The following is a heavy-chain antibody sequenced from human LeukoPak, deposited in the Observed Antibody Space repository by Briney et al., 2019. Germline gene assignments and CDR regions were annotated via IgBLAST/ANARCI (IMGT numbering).Heavy chain of an antibody. Sequence: PSETLSLTCTVSGGSISSSSYYWGWIRQPPGKRLEWIGSIYYSGCTSYNPSLKSRVTISVDTSKIQISRKLNSVTAADTAVYYCARLRDYYYNYKDVWGKGTTVTISS. J-gene: IGHJ6*03. CDR1: GGSISSSSYY. V-gene: IGHV4-39*01. CDR3: ARLRDYYYNYKDV. CDR2: IYYSGCT.